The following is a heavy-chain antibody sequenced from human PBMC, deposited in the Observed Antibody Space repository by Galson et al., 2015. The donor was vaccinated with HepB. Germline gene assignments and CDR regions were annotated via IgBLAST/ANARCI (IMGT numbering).Heavy chain of an antibody. D-gene: IGHD5-24*01. CDR3: ARDEMISAQSMVY. CDR2: ISYDGSNK. V-gene: IGHV3-30-3*01. J-gene: IGHJ4*02. Sequence: SLRLSCAASGFTFSSYAMHWVRQAPGKGLEWVAVISYDGSNKYYADSVKGRFTISRDNSKNTLYLQMNSLRAEDTAVYYCARDEMISAQSMVYWGQGTLVTVSS. CDR1: GFTFSSYA.